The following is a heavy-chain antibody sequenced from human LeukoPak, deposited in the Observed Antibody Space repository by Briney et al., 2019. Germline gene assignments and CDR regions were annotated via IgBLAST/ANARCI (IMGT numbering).Heavy chain of an antibody. D-gene: IGHD3-10*01. CDR1: GGSISSYY. Sequence: SETLSLTCTVSGGSISSYYWSWIRQPPGKGLEWIAYISDIGSINYNPSLKSRVTMSVDTSKNQFSLKLSSVTAADTAVYYCARERLNVLLWFGENEAFDIWGQGTMVIVSS. V-gene: IGHV4-59*12. J-gene: IGHJ3*02. CDR3: ARERLNVLLWFGENEAFDI. CDR2: ISDIGSI.